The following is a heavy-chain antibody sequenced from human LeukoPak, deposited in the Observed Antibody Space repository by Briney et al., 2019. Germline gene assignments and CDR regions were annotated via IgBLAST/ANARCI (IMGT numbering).Heavy chain of an antibody. V-gene: IGHV3-30*09. CDR2: ISYDANDK. J-gene: IGHJ4*02. D-gene: IGHD4-17*01. Sequence: GRSLRLSCAASGFAFSTHAMHWVRQAPGKGLEWVAIISYDANDKYYGDSVKGRFAISRDNSRNTLYLQMNSLRPEDAGVYYCAKDLSAGTVNPFFDSWGQGALVSVSS. CDR3: AKDLSAGTVNPFFDS. CDR1: GFAFSTHA.